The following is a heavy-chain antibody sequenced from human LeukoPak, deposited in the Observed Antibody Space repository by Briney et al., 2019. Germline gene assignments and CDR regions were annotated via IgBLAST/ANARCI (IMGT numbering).Heavy chain of an antibody. CDR2: NSGST. V-gene: IGHV4-59*08. D-gene: IGHD1-26*01. CDR1: RGSLGSYF. CDR3: ARGRGYGGNYLRAFDI. J-gene: IGHJ3*02. Sequence: PSETLSLTCIVSRGSLGSYFWSWVRQPPGKGLEWIGYNSGSTKYNPSLKSRVTISVDTSKNQLSLKLSSVTAADTAVYYCARGRGYGGNYLRAFDIWGQGTMVSVSS.